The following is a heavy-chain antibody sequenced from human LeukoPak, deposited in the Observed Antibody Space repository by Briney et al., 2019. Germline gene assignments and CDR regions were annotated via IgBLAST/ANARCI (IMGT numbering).Heavy chain of an antibody. CDR2: INAGNGNT. D-gene: IGHD3-3*01. J-gene: IGHJ6*03. Sequence: ASVKVSCKASGYTFTSYAMHWVRQVPGQRLEWMGWINAGNGNTKYSQEFQGRVTITRDTSASTAYMELSSLRSEDTAVYYCARGADWQVLEYYYYYMDVWGKGTTVTVSS. CDR3: ARGADWQVLEYYYYYMDV. V-gene: IGHV1-3*03. CDR1: GYTFTSYA.